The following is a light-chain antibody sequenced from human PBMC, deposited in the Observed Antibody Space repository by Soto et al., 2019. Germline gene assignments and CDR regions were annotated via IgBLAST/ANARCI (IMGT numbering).Light chain of an antibody. CDR3: QRLNNTLLFS. Sequence: DIQLTQSPSLLSASVGDRVTITCRASQGINSYLAWYQKKAGKAPQLLIYATSTLQTGVPSRFXGSGSGTEFTLTINSVQPEDFATYYCQRLNNTLLFSFGPGTTVDLK. CDR2: ATS. CDR1: QGINSY. V-gene: IGKV1-9*01. J-gene: IGKJ3*01.